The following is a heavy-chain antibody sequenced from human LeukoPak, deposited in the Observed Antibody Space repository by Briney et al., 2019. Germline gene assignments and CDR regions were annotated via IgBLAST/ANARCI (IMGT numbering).Heavy chain of an antibody. J-gene: IGHJ4*02. CDR1: GYTFTSYG. D-gene: IGHD6-19*01. V-gene: IGHV1-18*01. CDR2: ISAYNGNT. Sequence: ASVKVSCKASGYTFTSYGISWVRQAPGQGLEWMGWISAYNGNTNYAQKLLGRVTMTTDTSTSTAYMELRSLRSDDTAVYYCARDSWQWLEDNFDYWGQGTLVTVSS. CDR3: ARDSWQWLEDNFDY.